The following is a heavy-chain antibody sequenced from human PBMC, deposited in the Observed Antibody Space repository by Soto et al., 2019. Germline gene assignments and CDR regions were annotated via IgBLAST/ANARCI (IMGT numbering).Heavy chain of an antibody. Sequence: GGSLRLSCAASGFTFSSYAMSWVRQAPGKGLEWVSAISGSGGSTYYADSVKGRFTISRDNSKNTLYLQMNSLRAEDTAVYYCAKERQVLRYFDWLSTPEYYGMDVWGQGTTVTVSS. D-gene: IGHD3-9*01. J-gene: IGHJ6*02. CDR3: AKERQVLRYFDWLSTPEYYGMDV. CDR2: ISGSGGST. CDR1: GFTFSSYA. V-gene: IGHV3-23*01.